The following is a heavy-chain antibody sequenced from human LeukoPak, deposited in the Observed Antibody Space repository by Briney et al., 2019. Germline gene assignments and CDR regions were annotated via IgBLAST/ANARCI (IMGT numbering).Heavy chain of an antibody. Sequence: SETLSLTCTVSGYSISSGYYWGWIRQPPGKGLEWIGTIYHSGSTYYNPSLTSRVTISVDASKNQFSLKLSSVTAADTAVYYCARDTKNWGQGTLVTVSS. D-gene: IGHD3-3*01. CDR1: GYSISSGYY. CDR2: IYHSGST. J-gene: IGHJ4*02. V-gene: IGHV4-38-2*02. CDR3: ARDTKN.